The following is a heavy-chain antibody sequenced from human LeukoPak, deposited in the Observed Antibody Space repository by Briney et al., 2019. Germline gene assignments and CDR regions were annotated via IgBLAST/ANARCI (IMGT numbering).Heavy chain of an antibody. CDR3: ARDLKYYYGSGSSHY. D-gene: IGHD3-10*01. CDR1: GFTFSSYW. V-gene: IGHV3-7*01. Sequence: PGGSLRLSCAASGFTFSSYWMSWVRQAPGKGLKWVANIKQDGSEKYYVDSVKGRFTISRDNAKNSLYLQMNSLRAEDTAVYYCARDLKYYYGSGSSHYWGQGTLVTVSS. J-gene: IGHJ4*02. CDR2: IKQDGSEK.